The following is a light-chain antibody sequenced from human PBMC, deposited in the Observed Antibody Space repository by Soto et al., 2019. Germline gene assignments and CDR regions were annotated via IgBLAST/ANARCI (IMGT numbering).Light chain of an antibody. CDR2: DVS. CDR3: TSYTSSSTLYV. J-gene: IGLJ1*01. V-gene: IGLV2-14*01. Sequence: QSVLTQPASVSGSPGQSITISCTGTSSDVGGYNYVSWYQQYPGKAPKLMIYDVSNRPSGVSNRFSGSKSGNTASLTISGLQAEDEADYYCTSYTSSSTLYVFGTGTQVTVL. CDR1: SSDVGGYNY.